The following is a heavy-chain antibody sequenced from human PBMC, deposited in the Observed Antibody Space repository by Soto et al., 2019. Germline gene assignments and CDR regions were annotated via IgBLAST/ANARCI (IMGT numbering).Heavy chain of an antibody. D-gene: IGHD5-18*01. V-gene: IGHV3-9*01. J-gene: IGHJ6*02. CDR3: AKDRRTAMATKPIGYGMDV. Sequence: EVQLVESGGGLIQPGGSLRLSCAASGFTVSSNYMSWVRQAPGKGLEWVSVISWNSGSIGYADSVKGRFTISRDNAKNSLYLQMNSLRAEDTALYYCAKDRRTAMATKPIGYGMDVWGQGTTVTVSS. CDR2: ISWNSGSI. CDR1: GFTVSSNY.